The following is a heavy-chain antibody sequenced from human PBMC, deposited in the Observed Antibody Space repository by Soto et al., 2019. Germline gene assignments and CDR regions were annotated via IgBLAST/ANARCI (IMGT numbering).Heavy chain of an antibody. Sequence: QAQLMQSGAEVKKPGASVTISCKTFGYIFTKFYIHWVRQAPGQGLEWMGIINPSGNATSFAQKFQGRVTTTRDTSTGTVYMDLASLSYDDTAIYFCARVAGDSEAFDIWGPGTVITVSS. CDR3: ARVAGDSEAFDI. J-gene: IGHJ3*02. CDR1: GYIFTKFY. D-gene: IGHD4-17*01. V-gene: IGHV1-46*03. CDR2: INPSGNAT.